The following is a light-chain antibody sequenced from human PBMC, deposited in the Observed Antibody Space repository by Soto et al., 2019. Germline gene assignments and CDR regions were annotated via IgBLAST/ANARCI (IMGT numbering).Light chain of an antibody. V-gene: IGLV2-14*01. J-gene: IGLJ2*01. Sequence: QSALTQPASVSGSPGQSITISCAGSSSDVGGYNYVSWYQQHPGKAPKLMIYEVSYRSSGVSNRFSGSKSGNTASLTISGLQAEDEADYYCSSYTSNSPVVFGGRTKLTVL. CDR3: SSYTSNSPVV. CDR2: EVS. CDR1: SSDVGGYNY.